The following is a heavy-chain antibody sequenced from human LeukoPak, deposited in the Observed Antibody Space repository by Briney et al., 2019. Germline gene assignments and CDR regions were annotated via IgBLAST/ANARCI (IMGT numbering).Heavy chain of an antibody. J-gene: IGHJ4*02. D-gene: IGHD5-18*01. CDR3: ARDSGYRSVDY. Sequence: GGSLRLSCVASGFTFSSYWMTWVRQAPGRGLDYMAKVKEDGSEEYYVDSVKGRFTISRDNAKNSLYLQRNSLRGEDTAVYYCARDSGYRSVDYWGQGTLVTVSS. CDR2: VKEDGSEE. V-gene: IGHV3-7*01. CDR1: GFTFSSYW.